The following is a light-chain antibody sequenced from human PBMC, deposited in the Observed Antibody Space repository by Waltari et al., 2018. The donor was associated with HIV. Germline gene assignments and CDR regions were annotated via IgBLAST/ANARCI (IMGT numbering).Light chain of an antibody. CDR2: GHL. Sequence: QSVLTQPPSASGTPGQRVTLSCSGNSSNFGTTTVIWYQQLPGAAPKLLLYGHLQRPSGVPDRFSGSTSATSASLVISDLHSDDEGTYYCEAWDDSVTGPVFGGGTKLTVL. CDR1: SSNFGTTT. CDR3: EAWDDSVTGPV. J-gene: IGLJ3*02. V-gene: IGLV1-44*01.